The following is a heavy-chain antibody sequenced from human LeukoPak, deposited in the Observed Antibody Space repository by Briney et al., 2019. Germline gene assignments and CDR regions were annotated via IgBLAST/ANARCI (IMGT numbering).Heavy chain of an antibody. Sequence: ASVKVSCKASGYTFTSYDINWVRQATGQGLEWMGWMNPNSGNTGYAQKFQGRVTITRNTSISTAYMELSSLRSEDTAVYYYARVASGYLYYYYYMDVWGKGTTVTISS. V-gene: IGHV1-8*03. CDR2: MNPNSGNT. D-gene: IGHD3-3*01. CDR3: ARVASGYLYYYYYMDV. J-gene: IGHJ6*03. CDR1: GYTFTSYD.